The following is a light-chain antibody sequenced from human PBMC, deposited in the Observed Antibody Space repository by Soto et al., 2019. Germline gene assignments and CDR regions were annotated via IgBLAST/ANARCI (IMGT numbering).Light chain of an antibody. CDR3: QQYGSAPQT. CDR1: QSVSSNY. CDR2: GAS. J-gene: IGKJ2*01. Sequence: EIVLTQSPGTLSLSPGERATLSCRASQSVSSNYLAWYQQKPGQAPRLRIYGASSGDAGIPDTFSGSGSGTYFTLTISRREPEDFAVYFCQQYGSAPQTFGQGTKLESK. V-gene: IGKV3-20*01.